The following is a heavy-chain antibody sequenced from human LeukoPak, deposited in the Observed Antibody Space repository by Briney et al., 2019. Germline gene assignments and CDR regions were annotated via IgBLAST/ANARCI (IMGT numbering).Heavy chain of an antibody. Sequence: GGSLRLSCAASGFTFSTSWMHWVRQVPGKGLVWVSRINSDGRSTDYADSVKGRFTISRDNTKNTLYLQMNSRRVEDTAVYYCAHTVWSGNYFLYWGQGTLVSVSS. CDR2: INSDGRST. D-gene: IGHD3-3*01. CDR1: GFTFSTSW. CDR3: AHTVWSGNYFLY. V-gene: IGHV3-74*01. J-gene: IGHJ4*02.